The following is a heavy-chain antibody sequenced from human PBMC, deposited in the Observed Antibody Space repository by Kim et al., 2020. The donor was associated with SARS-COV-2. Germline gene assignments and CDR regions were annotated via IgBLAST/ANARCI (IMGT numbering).Heavy chain of an antibody. CDR2: IYYSGST. D-gene: IGHD3-10*01. V-gene: IGHV4-31*03. CDR1: GGSISSGGYY. J-gene: IGHJ4*02. CDR3: ARGRGYGSGSPYLLDY. Sequence: SETLSLTCTVSGGSISSGGYYWSWIRQHPGKGLEWIGYIYYSGSTYYNPSLKSRVTISVDTSNNQFSLKLSSVTAADTAVYYCARGRGYGSGSPYLLDYWGQGTLVTVAS.